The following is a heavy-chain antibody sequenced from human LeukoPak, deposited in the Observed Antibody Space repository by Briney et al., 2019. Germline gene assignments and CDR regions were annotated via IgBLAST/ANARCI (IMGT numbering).Heavy chain of an antibody. CDR2: ISWDSGSI. Sequence: GGSLRLSCAASGFSFDDYAMHWVRQAPGKGLEGVAGISWDSGSIGYADSVKGRFTISRDNAKNSLYLQMNSLRAEDTALYYWAKDRVYNSSGDFDYWGQGTLVTVSS. V-gene: IGHV3-9*01. CDR3: AKDRVYNSSGDFDY. CDR1: GFSFDDYA. D-gene: IGHD3-22*01. J-gene: IGHJ4*02.